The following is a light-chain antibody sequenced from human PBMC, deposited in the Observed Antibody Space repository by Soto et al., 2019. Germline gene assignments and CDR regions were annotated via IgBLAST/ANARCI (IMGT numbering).Light chain of an antibody. CDR3: QQYNSYSRT. CDR2: KAS. Sequence: DIQMTQSPSTLSASVGDRVTITCRASQRISSWLAWYQQKPGKAPKLLIYKASSLESGVPSRFSGSGSGTEFTLTIISLQPDDFSTYYCQQYNSYSRTFGQGTKVEIK. CDR1: QRISSW. V-gene: IGKV1-5*03. J-gene: IGKJ1*01.